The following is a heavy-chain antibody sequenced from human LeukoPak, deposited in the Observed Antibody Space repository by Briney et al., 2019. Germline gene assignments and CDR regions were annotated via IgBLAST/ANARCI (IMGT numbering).Heavy chain of an antibody. D-gene: IGHD5-18*01. Sequence: GGSLTLSCAASGFTVSSNYMSWVRQAPGKGLEWVSVIYSGGSTYYADSVKGRFTISRDNSKNTLYLQMNSLRAEDTAVYYCARVARGYSYGTNWFDPWGQGTLVTVSS. CDR3: ARVARGYSYGTNWFDP. CDR1: GFTVSSNY. J-gene: IGHJ5*02. CDR2: IYSGGST. V-gene: IGHV3-66*02.